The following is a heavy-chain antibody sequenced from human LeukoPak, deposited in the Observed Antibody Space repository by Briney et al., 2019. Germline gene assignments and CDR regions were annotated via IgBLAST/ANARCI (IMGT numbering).Heavy chain of an antibody. CDR3: ARDPGANYFDH. J-gene: IGHJ4*02. CDR2: VNPNSGVI. D-gene: IGHD7-27*01. Sequence: ASVKVSCKTSGYIFTSFYIHWVRQAPGQGLEWMGWVNPNSGVINYAQRFQGRVTMAGDPSINTAYMELRWLRSDDTANYYCARDPGANYFDHWGQGTPVTVSS. CDR1: GYIFTSFY. V-gene: IGHV1-2*02.